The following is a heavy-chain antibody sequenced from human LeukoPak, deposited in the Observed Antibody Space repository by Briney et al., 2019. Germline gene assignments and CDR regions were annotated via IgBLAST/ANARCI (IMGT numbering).Heavy chain of an antibody. CDR3: ARHISRDTIDY. J-gene: IGHJ4*02. V-gene: IGHV4-39*01. CDR2: IYYSGST. Sequence: PSETLSLTCTVSGGSLISNSYFWGWIRQPPGKGLDWIGIIYYSGSTCYNPSLKSRVTISMDTSKKQLSLKLSSVTAADTAIYYCARHISRDTIDYWGQGTLVTVSS. CDR1: GGSLISNSYF.